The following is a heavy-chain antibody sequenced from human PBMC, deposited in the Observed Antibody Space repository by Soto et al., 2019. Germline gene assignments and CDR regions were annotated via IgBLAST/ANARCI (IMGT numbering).Heavy chain of an antibody. V-gene: IGHV3-48*03. D-gene: IGHD2-21*02. CDR3: ASPLVTAPHDAFDI. J-gene: IGHJ3*02. CDR1: VFAFSTYE. Sequence: PGGSLRLSCVASVFAFSTYEMQWVRQSPGKGLEWVSYISNSGRTIYYADSVKGRFTISRDNAKDSLFLQMDSLRAEDTAVYYCASPLVTAPHDAFDIWGQGTMVTVSS. CDR2: ISNSGRTI.